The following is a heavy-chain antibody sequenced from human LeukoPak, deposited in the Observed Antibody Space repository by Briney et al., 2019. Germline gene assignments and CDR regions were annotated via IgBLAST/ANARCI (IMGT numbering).Heavy chain of an antibody. Sequence: GGSLRLSCVASGFIFSDYDMHWVRQAPGKGLEWVSHIGTGVDTHFSDSVKGRFAISRDNARNSLYLQINCLRAEDTAIYYCARDRRADYGCNNDAFDLWGHGTVVTVSS. V-gene: IGHV3-13*01. CDR3: ARDRRADYGCNNDAFDL. D-gene: IGHD4-17*01. CDR1: GFIFSDYD. CDR2: IGTGVDT. J-gene: IGHJ3*01.